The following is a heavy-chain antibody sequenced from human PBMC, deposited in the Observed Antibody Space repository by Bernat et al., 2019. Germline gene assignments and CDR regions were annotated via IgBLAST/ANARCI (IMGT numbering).Heavy chain of an antibody. D-gene: IGHD6-6*01. Sequence: EVQLVESGGGLVQPERSLRLSCAASGFTFDDYAMHWVRQAPGKGLEWVSGISRNSDKIDYADSVKGRFPIARDNAKKSLYLQMNSLRVEDTALYYCAKDKYSSSSEEGFFDYWGQGTLVTVSS. CDR3: AKDKYSSSSEEGFFDY. J-gene: IGHJ4*02. V-gene: IGHV3-9*01. CDR2: ISRNSDKI. CDR1: GFTFDDYA.